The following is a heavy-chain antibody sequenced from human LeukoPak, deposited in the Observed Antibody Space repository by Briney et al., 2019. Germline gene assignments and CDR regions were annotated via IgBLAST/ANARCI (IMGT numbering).Heavy chain of an antibody. CDR1: GGSISSHF. Sequence: SETLSLTCTVSGGSISSHFWSWIRQPPGKGLEWIGYIHYTGSTNYSPSLKSRVTMSVDTSKNQFSLKLSSVTAADTAVYYCARDGYSGSSLFDYWGQGTLVTVSS. CDR2: IHYTGST. V-gene: IGHV4-59*11. D-gene: IGHD1-26*01. CDR3: ARDGYSGSSLFDY. J-gene: IGHJ4*02.